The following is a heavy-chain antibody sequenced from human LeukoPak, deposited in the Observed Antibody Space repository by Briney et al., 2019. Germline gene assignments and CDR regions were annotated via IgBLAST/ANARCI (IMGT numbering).Heavy chain of an antibody. J-gene: IGHJ4*02. CDR1: GFTFSSYS. V-gene: IGHV3-21*01. D-gene: IGHD3-10*01. Sequence: GGSLRLSCAASGFTFSSYSMNWVRQAPGKGLEWVSSISSSSSYIYYADSVQGRFTISRDNAKNSLYLQMKSLRAEDTAVYYCASLLGVIPSDYWGQGTLVTVSS. CDR2: ISSSSSYI. CDR3: ASLLGVIPSDY.